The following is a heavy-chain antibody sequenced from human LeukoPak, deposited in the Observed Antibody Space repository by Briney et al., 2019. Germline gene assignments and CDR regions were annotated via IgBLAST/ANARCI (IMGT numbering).Heavy chain of an antibody. V-gene: IGHV3-48*01. J-gene: IGHJ5*02. CDR3: ARDRQRITIFGVVPNNWFDP. Sequence: PGGSLRLSCAASGFTVSSNYMSWVRQAPGKGLEWVSYISSSSSTIYYADSVKGRFTISRDNAKNSLYLQMNSLRAEDTAVYYCARDRQRITIFGVVPNNWFDPWGQGTLVTVSS. CDR2: ISSSSSTI. D-gene: IGHD3-3*01. CDR1: GFTVSSNY.